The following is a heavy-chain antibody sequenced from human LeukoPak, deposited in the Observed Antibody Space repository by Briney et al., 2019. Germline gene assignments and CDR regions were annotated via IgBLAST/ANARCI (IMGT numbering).Heavy chain of an antibody. CDR3: ARDPGYDYVWGSYRSFDY. V-gene: IGHV3-48*03. CDR2: ISSSGSTI. D-gene: IGHD3-16*02. CDR1: GFTFSSYE. Sequence: GGSLRLSCAASGFTFSSYEMNWVRQAPGEGLEWVSYISSSGSTIYYAGSVKGRFTISRDNAKNSLYLLMNSLRAEDTAVYYCARDPGYDYVWGSYRSFDYWGQGTLVTVSS. J-gene: IGHJ4*02.